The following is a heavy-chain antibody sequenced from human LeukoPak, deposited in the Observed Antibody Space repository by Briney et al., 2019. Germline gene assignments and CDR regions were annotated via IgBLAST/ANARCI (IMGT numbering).Heavy chain of an antibody. Sequence: PSETLSLTCTVSGGSISSGDYYWSWIRQPPGKGLEWIGYIYYSGSTYYNPSLKSRVTITEDTSKNQFSLKLSSVTVADTAVYYCARARSNTFDYWGQGTLVTVSS. CDR1: GGSISSGDYY. CDR3: ARARSNTFDY. J-gene: IGHJ4*02. D-gene: IGHD2/OR15-2a*01. CDR2: IYYSGST. V-gene: IGHV4-30-4*01.